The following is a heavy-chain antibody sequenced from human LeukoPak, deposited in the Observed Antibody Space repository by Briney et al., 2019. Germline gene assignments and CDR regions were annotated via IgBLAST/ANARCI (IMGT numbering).Heavy chain of an antibody. J-gene: IGHJ4*02. D-gene: IGHD5-18*01. Sequence: SETLSLTCAVYGGSFSGYYWSWIRQPPGKGLEWIGEINHSGSTNYNPSLKSRVTISVDTSKNQFSLKLSSVTAVDTAVYYCARGPTAMAHRFVDYWGQGTLVTVSS. V-gene: IGHV4-34*01. CDR3: ARGPTAMAHRFVDY. CDR1: GGSFSGYY. CDR2: INHSGST.